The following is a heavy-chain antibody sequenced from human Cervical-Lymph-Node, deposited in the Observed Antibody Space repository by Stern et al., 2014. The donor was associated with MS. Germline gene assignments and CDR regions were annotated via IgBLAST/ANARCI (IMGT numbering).Heavy chain of an antibody. CDR1: GGSISSYY. CDR3: ARGATQAFDH. Sequence: QLQESGPGLVKPSETLSLTCTVSGGSISSYYWRWIRQPPGKGLEWIGSIYYSGCTNYNPSLKSRVTISVDTSKNQFSLKLSSVTAADTAVYYCARGATQAFDHWGQGTLVTVSS. CDR2: IYYSGCT. J-gene: IGHJ5*02. V-gene: IGHV4-59*01.